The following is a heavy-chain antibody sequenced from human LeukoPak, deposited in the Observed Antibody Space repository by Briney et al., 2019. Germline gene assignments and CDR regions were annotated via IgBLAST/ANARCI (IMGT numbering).Heavy chain of an antibody. J-gene: IGHJ4*02. CDR1: GFTVSSNY. V-gene: IGHV3-53*05. D-gene: IGHD5-24*01. CDR2: IYSGGST. Sequence: GGSLRLSCAASGFTVSSNYMSWVRQAPGKGLEWVSVIYSGGSTYYADSVKGRFTISRDNSKNTLYLQMNSLRAEDTAVYYCARDRLGRDGYNPALDYWGQGTLVTVSS. CDR3: ARDRLGRDGYNPALDY.